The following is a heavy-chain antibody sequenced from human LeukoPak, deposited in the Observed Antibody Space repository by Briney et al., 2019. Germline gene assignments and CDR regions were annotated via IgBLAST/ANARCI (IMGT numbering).Heavy chain of an antibody. V-gene: IGHV5-51*01. CDR3: AKGSGSYYKVPFDY. CDR1: GYNFSRYW. CDR2: IYPGDSET. D-gene: IGHD3-10*01. Sequence: GESLRISCKGSGYNFSRYWIGWVRQMAGKGLEWMGIIYPGDSETRYSPSFQGQVTISADKSINTAYLQWSSLKASDTAMYYWAKGSGSYYKVPFDYWGQGTLVTVSS. J-gene: IGHJ4*02.